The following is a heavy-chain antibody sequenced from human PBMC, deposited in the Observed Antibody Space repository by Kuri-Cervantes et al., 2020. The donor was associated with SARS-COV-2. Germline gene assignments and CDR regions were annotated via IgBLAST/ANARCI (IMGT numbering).Heavy chain of an antibody. CDR3: VRDGDHWNFDY. Sequence: LSLTCAASGFTFSSYAMHWVRQAPGKGLEWVAVISYDGSNKYYADSVEGRFTISRDNSKNTLYLQMNSLRAEDTAVYYCVRDGDHWNFDYWGQGTLVTVSS. J-gene: IGHJ4*02. CDR2: ISYDGSNK. CDR1: GFTFSSYA. V-gene: IGHV3-30-3*01. D-gene: IGHD1-1*01.